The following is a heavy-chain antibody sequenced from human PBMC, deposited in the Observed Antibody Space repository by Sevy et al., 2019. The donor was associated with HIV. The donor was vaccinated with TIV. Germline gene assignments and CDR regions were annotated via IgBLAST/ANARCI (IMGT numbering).Heavy chain of an antibody. J-gene: IGHJ4*02. CDR2: ISWNSGSI. D-gene: IGHD5-18*01. CDR1: GFTFDDYA. V-gene: IGHV3-9*01. CDR3: AKVRSGYSYGYDY. Sequence: GGSLRLSCAASGFTFDDYAMHWVRQAPGKGLEWVSGISWNSGSIGYADSVKGRFTISRDNAKNSLYLQMNSLRAEDTALYYCAKVRSGYSYGYDYWGQGTLVTVPS.